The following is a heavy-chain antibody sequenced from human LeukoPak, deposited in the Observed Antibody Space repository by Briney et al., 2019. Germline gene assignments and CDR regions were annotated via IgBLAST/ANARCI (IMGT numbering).Heavy chain of an antibody. CDR3: ATSSGNNPFDY. J-gene: IGHJ4*02. Sequence: LGESLRISCKASAYSFSTFWISWVRQMPGKGLEWMGRITPSDSYTNYSPSFRGHVTIPADKSITTAYLQWSSLRASDTAMYYCATSSGNNPFDYWGQGTLVTVSS. CDR1: AYSFSTFW. V-gene: IGHV5-10-1*01. D-gene: IGHD1-14*01. CDR2: ITPSDSYT.